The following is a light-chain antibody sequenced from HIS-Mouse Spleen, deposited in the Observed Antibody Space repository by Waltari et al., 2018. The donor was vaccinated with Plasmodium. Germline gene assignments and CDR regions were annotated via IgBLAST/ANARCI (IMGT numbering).Light chain of an antibody. J-gene: IGLJ3*02. CDR2: EGS. V-gene: IGLV2-23*01. CDR1: SSDVGSYNL. CDR3: CSYAGSSTNWV. Sequence: QSAMTQPASVSGSPGQSITISCTGTSSDVGSYNLVSWYQQHPGQAPKLMIYEGSKRPSGVSERFSGSKSGNTASLTISGLQAEDEADYYCCSYAGSSTNWVFGGGTKLTVL.